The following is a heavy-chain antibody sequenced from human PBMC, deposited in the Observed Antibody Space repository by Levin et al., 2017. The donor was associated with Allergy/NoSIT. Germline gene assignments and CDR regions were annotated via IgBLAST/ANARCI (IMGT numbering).Heavy chain of an antibody. CDR2: IYYSGST. Sequence: SETLSLTCTVSGGSISSYYWSWIRQPPGKGLEWIGYIYYSGSTNYNPSLKSRVTISVDTSKNQFSLKLSSVTAADTAVYYCARDPAHSDAFDIWGQGTMVTVSS. V-gene: IGHV4-59*01. J-gene: IGHJ3*02. CDR1: GGSISSYY. CDR3: ARDPAHSDAFDI.